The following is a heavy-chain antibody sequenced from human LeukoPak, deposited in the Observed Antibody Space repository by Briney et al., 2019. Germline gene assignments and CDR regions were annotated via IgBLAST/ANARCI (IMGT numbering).Heavy chain of an antibody. CDR3: ARDTIRELGLSYGMDV. CDR2: ISSSGSTI. D-gene: IGHD3-10*01. V-gene: IGHV3-48*03. CDR1: GFTFSSYE. J-gene: IGHJ6*04. Sequence: PGGSLRLSCAASGFTFSSYEMNWVRQAPGKGLEWVSYISSSGSTIYYADSVKGRFTISRDNAKNSLYLQMNSLRAEERAVYYCARDTIRELGLSYGMDVWGKGTTVTVSS.